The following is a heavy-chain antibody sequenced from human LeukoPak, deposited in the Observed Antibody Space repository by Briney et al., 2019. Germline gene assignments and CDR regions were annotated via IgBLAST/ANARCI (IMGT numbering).Heavy chain of an antibody. Sequence: ASVKVSCKASGYTFTSYGIRWVRQAPGQGLEWMGWISPYTGNTNYAQKLQGRVTMTTDTSTSTAYMELRSLRSDDTSVYYCARVSSSGWYSNWFDPWGQGTLVTVSS. CDR2: ISPYTGNT. D-gene: IGHD6-19*01. CDR1: GYTFTSYG. CDR3: ARVSSSGWYSNWFDP. V-gene: IGHV1-18*01. J-gene: IGHJ5*02.